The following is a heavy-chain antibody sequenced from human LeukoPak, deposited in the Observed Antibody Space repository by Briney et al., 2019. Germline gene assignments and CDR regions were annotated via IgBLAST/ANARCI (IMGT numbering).Heavy chain of an antibody. CDR3: ARGGYCSSTSCIDY. V-gene: IGHV1-8*01. D-gene: IGHD2-2*01. J-gene: IGHJ4*02. CDR2: MNPNSGNT. Sequence: GASVKVSCKASGYTFTSYDINWVQQATGQGLEWTGWMNPNSGNTGYAQKFQGRVTMTRNTSISTAYMELSSLRSEDTAVYYCARGGYCSSTSCIDYWGQGTLVTVSS. CDR1: GYTFTSYD.